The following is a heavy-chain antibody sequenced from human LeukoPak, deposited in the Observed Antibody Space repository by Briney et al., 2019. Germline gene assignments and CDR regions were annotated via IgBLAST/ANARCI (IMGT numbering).Heavy chain of an antibody. Sequence: GGSLRLSCAASGFTLSSYGMNWVRQAPGKGLDWVAFLRYDGSTAFYEDSVKGRFTISRDSSKNTLYLQMNSLTPADTAIYYCAKDPYGGTYPSYFDYRGQGTLVTVSS. CDR1: GFTLSSYG. CDR2: LRYDGSTA. V-gene: IGHV3-30*02. J-gene: IGHJ4*02. D-gene: IGHD1-26*01. CDR3: AKDPYGGTYPSYFDY.